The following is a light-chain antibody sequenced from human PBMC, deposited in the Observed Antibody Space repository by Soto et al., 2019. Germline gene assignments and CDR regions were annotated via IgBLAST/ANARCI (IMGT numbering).Light chain of an antibody. CDR2: DAS. CDR3: QQYDSYSRT. CDR1: QSISSW. V-gene: IGKV1-5*01. J-gene: IGKJ1*01. Sequence: DIQMTQSPSTLSASVGDRVTITCRASQSISSWLAWYQQKPGKAPKLLIYDASSLESGVPSRFSATVSGTEFSLTITSLQPEDFATYHCQQYDSYSRTFGQGTKVDIK.